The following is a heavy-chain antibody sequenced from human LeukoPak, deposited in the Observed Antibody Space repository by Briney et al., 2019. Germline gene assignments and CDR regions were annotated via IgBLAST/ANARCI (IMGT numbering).Heavy chain of an antibody. V-gene: IGHV3-74*01. CDR3: ARDLGSDAFDI. J-gene: IGHJ3*02. Sequence: GGSLRLSCAASVFTFSSYGMSWVRQAPGKGLVWVSRIKTDGSTTSYADSVKGRFTISRDNAKNSLYLQMNSLRAEDTAVYYCARDLGSDAFDIWGQGTMVTVSS. CDR1: VFTFSSYG. CDR2: IKTDGSTT.